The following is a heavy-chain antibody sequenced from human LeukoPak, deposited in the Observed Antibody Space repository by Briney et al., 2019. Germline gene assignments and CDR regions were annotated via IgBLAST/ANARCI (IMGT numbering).Heavy chain of an antibody. Sequence: PGGSLRLSCAASGFIFSNYAMSWVRQTPGKGLEWVSTITESGDNTHYTESVKGRFTFSRDNSRNTMYLQMNSLRAEDTAIYYCATDYTPYVGASADWGQGTLVTVSS. J-gene: IGHJ4*02. CDR2: ITESGDNT. V-gene: IGHV3-23*01. D-gene: IGHD1-26*01. CDR3: ATDYTPYVGASAD. CDR1: GFIFSNYA.